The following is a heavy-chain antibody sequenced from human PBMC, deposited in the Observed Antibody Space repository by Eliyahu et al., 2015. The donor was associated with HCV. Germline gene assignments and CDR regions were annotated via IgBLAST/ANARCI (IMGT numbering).Heavy chain of an antibody. CDR1: GXTFDDYA. J-gene: IGHJ4*02. D-gene: IGHD3-10*01. Sequence: EVQLVESGGGLVQPGRSLXLSXXASGXTFDDYAMHWVRQAPGKGLEWVSGISWNSGSIGYADSVKGRFTISRDNAKNSLYLQMNSLRAEDTALYYCAKDGDPHPGHFDYWGQGTLVTVSS. CDR2: ISWNSGSI. V-gene: IGHV3-9*01. CDR3: AKDGDPHPGHFDY.